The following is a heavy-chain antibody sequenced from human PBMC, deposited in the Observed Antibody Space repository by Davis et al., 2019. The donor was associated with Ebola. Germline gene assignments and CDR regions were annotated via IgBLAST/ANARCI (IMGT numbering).Heavy chain of an antibody. Sequence: PGGSLSLSCAASGFTFSAFYMTWIRQAPGKGLDWVSYISSSGRTIYYSDSVKGRFTVSRDNTKNSLYLQLNSLIAEDTAVYYCARDWVPDSWGQGTLVIVSS. V-gene: IGHV3-11*04. D-gene: IGHD3-16*01. CDR2: ISSSGRTI. CDR3: ARDWVPDS. CDR1: GFTFSAFY. J-gene: IGHJ4*02.